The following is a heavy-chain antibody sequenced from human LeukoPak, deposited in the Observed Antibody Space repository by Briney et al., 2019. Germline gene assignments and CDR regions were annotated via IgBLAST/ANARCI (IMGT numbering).Heavy chain of an antibody. V-gene: IGHV4-39*07. CDR1: GGSISSSSYY. CDR2: IYYSGST. Sequence: PSETLSLTCTVSGGSISSSSYYWGWIRQPPGKGLEWIGSIYYSGSTNYNPSLKSRVTISVDTSKNQFSLKLSSVTAADTAVYYCARGMYYYDSSGYRTQGAFDIWGQGTMVTVSS. CDR3: ARGMYYYDSSGYRTQGAFDI. J-gene: IGHJ3*02. D-gene: IGHD3-22*01.